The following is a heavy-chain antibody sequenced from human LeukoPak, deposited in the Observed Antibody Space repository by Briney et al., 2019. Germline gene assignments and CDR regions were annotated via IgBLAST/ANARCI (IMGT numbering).Heavy chain of an antibody. D-gene: IGHD1-14*01. CDR2: ISSSGSTI. J-gene: IGHJ5*02. CDR3: ARNRARIDRFDP. Sequence: GGSLRLSCAASGFTFSSYWMSWVRQAPGKGLEWVSYISSSGSTIYYADSVKGRFTISRDNAKNSLYLQMNSLRAEDTAVYYCARNRARIDRFDPWGQGTLVTVSS. CDR1: GFTFSSYW. V-gene: IGHV3-48*04.